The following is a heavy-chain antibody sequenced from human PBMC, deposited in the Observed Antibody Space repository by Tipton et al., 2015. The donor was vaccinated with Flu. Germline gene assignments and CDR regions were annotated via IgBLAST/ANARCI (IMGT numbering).Heavy chain of an antibody. Sequence: TLSLTCTVSGDSLSSYYWSWIRQPAGKGLEWIGRIYTSGTTKYNPSLKSRLTMSIDTSKNQFSLRLTSVTAADTAVYSCARASGSGSYVIFDYWGQGTLVTVSS. CDR1: GDSLSSYY. CDR3: ARASGSGSYVIFDY. V-gene: IGHV4-4*07. D-gene: IGHD3-10*01. CDR2: IYTSGTT. J-gene: IGHJ4*02.